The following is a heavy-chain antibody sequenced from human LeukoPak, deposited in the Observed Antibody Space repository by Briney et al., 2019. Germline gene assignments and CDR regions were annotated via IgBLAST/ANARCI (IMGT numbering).Heavy chain of an antibody. CDR2: ISAYNGNT. Sequence: ASVKVSCKASGYTFTSYGISWVRQAPGQGLEWVGWISAYNGNTNYAQKLQGRVTMTTDTSTSTAYMELRSLRSDDTAVYYCARAVVPAADYYYYYYYMDVWGKGTRVTVSS. CDR1: GYTFTSYG. V-gene: IGHV1-18*01. J-gene: IGHJ6*03. CDR3: ARAVVPAADYYYYYYYMDV. D-gene: IGHD2-2*01.